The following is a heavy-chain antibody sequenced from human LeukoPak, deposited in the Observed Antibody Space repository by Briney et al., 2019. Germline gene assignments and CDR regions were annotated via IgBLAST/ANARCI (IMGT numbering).Heavy chain of an antibody. V-gene: IGHV3-30*04. CDR2: ISSDGSSE. D-gene: IGHD1/OR15-1a*01. J-gene: IGHJ5*02. Sequence: GRSLRLSCAAAGFTFSRYAMHWVRQAPGTGLEWVALISSDGSSEHYADSVKGRFTISRDNSRNTVYLQTDSLRPEDAAVYYCARGGYNWDTDAGWFDPWGLGTLVTVSS. CDR3: ARGGYNWDTDAGWFDP. CDR1: GFTFSRYA.